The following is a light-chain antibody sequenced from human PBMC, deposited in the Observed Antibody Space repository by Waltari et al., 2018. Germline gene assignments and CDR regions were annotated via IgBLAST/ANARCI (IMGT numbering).Light chain of an antibody. CDR3: HQFYVAPHT. J-gene: IGKJ2*01. Sequence: DIVMTQSPDSLAVSLGERANIHCKSSQPVLYSANNKNYLAWYQQKPGQPPKLLIYLASTRESGVPDRFSGSGSGTDFTPTISSLQAEDVAVYYCHQFYVAPHTFGQGTRLVIK. CDR1: QPVLYSANNKNY. V-gene: IGKV4-1*01. CDR2: LAS.